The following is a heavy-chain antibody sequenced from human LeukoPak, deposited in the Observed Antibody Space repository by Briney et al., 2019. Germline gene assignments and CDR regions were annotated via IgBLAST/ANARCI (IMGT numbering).Heavy chain of an antibody. Sequence: GRSLRLSCAASGFTFDGFALFWVRHAPGKGLEYVSGINWNSGSVDYADSVKGRFTTSRDNAKNSLYLQMNSLRVEDTAFYYCAKGTGGYYGPFDSWGQGTLVTVSS. V-gene: IGHV3-9*01. CDR2: INWNSGSV. J-gene: IGHJ4*02. D-gene: IGHD3-22*01. CDR3: AKGTGGYYGPFDS. CDR1: GFTFDGFA.